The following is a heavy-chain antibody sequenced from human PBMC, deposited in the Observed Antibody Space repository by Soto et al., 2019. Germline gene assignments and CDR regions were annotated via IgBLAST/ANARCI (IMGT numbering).Heavy chain of an antibody. CDR1: GFTFSNAW. CDR3: NTGGDFKNTMCGEKCFCDSDV. CDR2: IKSKTDGGTT. D-gene: IGHD3-22*01. Sequence: VGSLRLSCAASGFTFSNAWMSWVRQAPGKGLEWVGRIKSKTDGGTTDYAAPVKGRFTISRDDSKNTLYLQMNSLKTEDTAVYYGNTGGDFKNTMCGEKCFCDSDVWCQGSRVTDSS. J-gene: IGHJ6*02. V-gene: IGHV3-15*01.